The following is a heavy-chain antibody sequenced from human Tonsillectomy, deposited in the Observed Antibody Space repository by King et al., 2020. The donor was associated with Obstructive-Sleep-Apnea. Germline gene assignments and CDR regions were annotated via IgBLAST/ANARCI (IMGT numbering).Heavy chain of an antibody. CDR1: GGSISSGGYY. V-gene: IGHV4-31*03. Sequence: QLQESGPGLVKPSQTLSLTCTVSGGSISSGGYYWSGIRQHPGKGLEWIGYIYYSGSTYYNPSLTSRVTISVDTSKNQFSLKLSSVTAADTAVYCCARSPDSSGYYLDKLFDYWGQGTLVTVSS. D-gene: IGHD3-22*01. CDR3: ARSPDSSGYYLDKLFDY. CDR2: IYYSGST. J-gene: IGHJ4*02.